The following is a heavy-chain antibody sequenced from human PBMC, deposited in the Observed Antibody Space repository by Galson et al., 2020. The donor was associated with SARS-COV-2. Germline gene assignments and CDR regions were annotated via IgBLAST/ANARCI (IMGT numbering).Heavy chain of an antibody. CDR3: ATSSGVAGPYNWFDP. CDR2: FDPEDGET. D-gene: IGHD6-19*01. Sequence: ASVKVSCKVSGYTLTELSMHWVRQAPGKGLEWMGGFDPEDGETIYAQKFQGRVTMTEDTSTDTAYMELSSLRSEDTAVYYCATSSGVAGPYNWFDPWGQGTLVTVSS. V-gene: IGHV1-24*01. J-gene: IGHJ5*02. CDR1: GYTLTELS.